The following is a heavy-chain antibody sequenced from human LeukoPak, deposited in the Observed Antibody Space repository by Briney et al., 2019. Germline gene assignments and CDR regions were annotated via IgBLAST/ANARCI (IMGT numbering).Heavy chain of an antibody. CDR1: GGSISSGDYY. CDR2: IYYSGST. D-gene: IGHD6-13*01. Sequence: SQTLSLTCTVSGGSISSGDYYWSWIRQPPGKGLEWIGYIYYSGSTYYNPSLKSRVTTSIDTSKNQFSLKMSSVTAAGTAVYYCVREVKGYGSSWYQNWFDPWGQGTLVTVSS. J-gene: IGHJ5*02. V-gene: IGHV4-30-4*01. CDR3: VREVKGYGSSWYQNWFDP.